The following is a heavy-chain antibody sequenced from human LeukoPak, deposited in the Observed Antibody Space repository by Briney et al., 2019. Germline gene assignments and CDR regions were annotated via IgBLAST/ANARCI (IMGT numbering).Heavy chain of an antibody. CDR2: IYYSGST. CDR1: GGSISSYY. J-gene: IGHJ4*02. CDR3: ARGVDCSGGSCYPNFDY. V-gene: IGHV4-59*08. D-gene: IGHD2-15*01. Sequence: SETLSLTCTVSGGSISSYYWSWIRQPPGKGLEWIGYIYYSGSTNYNPSLKSRVTISVDTSKNQFSLKLSSVTAADTAVYYCARGVDCSGGSCYPNFDYWGQGTLVTVSS.